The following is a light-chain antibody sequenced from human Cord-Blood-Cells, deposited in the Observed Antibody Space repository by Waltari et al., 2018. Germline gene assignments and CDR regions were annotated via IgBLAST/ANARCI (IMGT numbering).Light chain of an antibody. Sequence: DIQMTQSQSSLYASVGDRVTITCRASQSISSYLNWYQQKPGKAPKLLIYAASSLQSGVPSRFSGSGSGTDFTLTISSLQPEDFATYYCQQSYSTLTFGGGTKVEIK. CDR3: QQSYSTLT. CDR1: QSISSY. CDR2: AAS. J-gene: IGKJ4*01. V-gene: IGKV1-39*01.